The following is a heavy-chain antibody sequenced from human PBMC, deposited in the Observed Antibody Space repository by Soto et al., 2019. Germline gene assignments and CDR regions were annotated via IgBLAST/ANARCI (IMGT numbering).Heavy chain of an antibody. V-gene: IGHV1-69*13. J-gene: IGHJ6*02. CDR2: IIPIFGTA. Sequence: GASVKVSCKASGGTFSSYAISWVRQAPGQGLEWMGGIIPIFGTANYAQKFQGRVTITADESTSTAYMELSSLRSEDTAVYYCASIHYGGNDYYYYGMDVWGQGTTVTVSS. D-gene: IGHD4-17*01. CDR3: ASIHYGGNDYYYYGMDV. CDR1: GGTFSSYA.